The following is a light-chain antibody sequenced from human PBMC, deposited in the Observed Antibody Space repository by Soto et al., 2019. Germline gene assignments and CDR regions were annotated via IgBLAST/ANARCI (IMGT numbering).Light chain of an antibody. Sequence: QSALTQPASVSGSPGQSITISCTGTSSDTAGYNYVSWYQQHPGKAPKLMIYEVNKRPSGVPDRFSGSKSGNTASLTVSGLQPEDEADYYCSSYAGSNNLLFGGGTKLTVL. V-gene: IGLV2-8*01. CDR3: SSYAGSNNLL. CDR2: EVN. J-gene: IGLJ2*01. CDR1: SSDTAGYNY.